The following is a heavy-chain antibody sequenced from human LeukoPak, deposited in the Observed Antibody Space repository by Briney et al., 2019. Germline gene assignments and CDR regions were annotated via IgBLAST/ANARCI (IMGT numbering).Heavy chain of an antibody. CDR1: GYTFTGYY. V-gene: IGHV1-69*13. Sequence: GASVKVSCKASGYTFTGYYMHWVRQAPGQGLEWMGGIIPIFGTANYAQKFQGRVTITADESTSTAYMELSSLRSEDTAVYYCARKKLEIAARHDAFDIWGQGTMVTVSS. D-gene: IGHD6-6*01. J-gene: IGHJ3*02. CDR3: ARKKLEIAARHDAFDI. CDR2: IIPIFGTA.